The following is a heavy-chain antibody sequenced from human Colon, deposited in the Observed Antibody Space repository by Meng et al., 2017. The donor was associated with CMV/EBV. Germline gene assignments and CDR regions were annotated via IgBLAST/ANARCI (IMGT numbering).Heavy chain of an antibody. D-gene: IGHD6-19*01. V-gene: IGHV3-15*01. J-gene: IGHJ4*02. CDR3: TTDIGGGWYKRISDY. Sequence: VRLVDSGGGILKPWGSLRLSCSASGFIFTDFWMGWVRQTPGKGLEWVGRIRAQSDGATTDYAAPVKGRFIISRDDSSNTLYLQMNSLKSEDTAVYYCTTDIGGGWYKRISDYWGQGTLVTVSS. CDR2: IRAQSDGATT. CDR1: GFIFTDFW.